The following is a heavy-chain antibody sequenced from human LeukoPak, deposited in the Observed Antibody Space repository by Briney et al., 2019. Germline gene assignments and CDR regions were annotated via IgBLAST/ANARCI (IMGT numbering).Heavy chain of an antibody. CDR1: GYTFTGYY. CDR2: INPNSGGT. Sequence: ASVKVSCKASGYTFTGYYMHWVRQAPGQGLEWMGWINPNSGGTNYAQKFQGRVTMTRDTSISTAYMELSRLRSDDTAVYYCAREGYSYGYNWFDPWGQGTLVTVSS. V-gene: IGHV1-2*02. CDR3: AREGYSYGYNWFDP. D-gene: IGHD5-18*01. J-gene: IGHJ5*02.